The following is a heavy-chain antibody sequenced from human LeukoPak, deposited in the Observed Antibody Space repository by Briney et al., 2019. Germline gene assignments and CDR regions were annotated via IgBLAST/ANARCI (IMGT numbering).Heavy chain of an antibody. D-gene: IGHD5-24*01. Sequence: GGSLRLSCAASGFTFSSYSMNWVRQAPGKGLEWVANIKQDGSEKYYVDSVKGRFTISRDNAKNSLYLQMNSLRAEDTAVYYCARERWLQWWGQGTLVTVSS. CDR3: ARERWLQW. CDR2: IKQDGSEK. CDR1: GFTFSSYS. J-gene: IGHJ4*02. V-gene: IGHV3-7*01.